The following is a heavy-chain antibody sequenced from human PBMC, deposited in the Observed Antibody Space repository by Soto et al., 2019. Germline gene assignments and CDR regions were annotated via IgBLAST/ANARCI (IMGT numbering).Heavy chain of an antibody. D-gene: IGHD1-26*01. J-gene: IGHJ6*02. Sequence: QVQLVQSGAEEKKPGSSVKVSCKASGGTFSSYTISWVRQAPGQGLEWMGRINPSLGKANYAQKFQGRVTITADKSTSTAYMELSSLTSEDTAVYYGDREGGTSDYYGIDVWGQGTTVTVSS. CDR1: GGTFSSYT. CDR3: DREGGTSDYYGIDV. V-gene: IGHV1-69*02. CDR2: INPSLGKA.